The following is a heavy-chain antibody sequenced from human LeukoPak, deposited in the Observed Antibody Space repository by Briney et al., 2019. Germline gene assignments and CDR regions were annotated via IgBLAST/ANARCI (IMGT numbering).Heavy chain of an antibody. CDR2: ISGSGGNT. J-gene: IGHJ4*02. CDR1: GFTFSTYA. V-gene: IGHV3-23*01. Sequence: GGSLRLSCAASGFTFSTYAMSWARKAPGKGLEWVSSISGSGGNTYYADSVKGRFTISRDNSKNTLYLQMNSLRAEDTAGYYCAKGRNDYGDAALNYWGQGTLVTVSS. D-gene: IGHD4-17*01. CDR3: AKGRNDYGDAALNY.